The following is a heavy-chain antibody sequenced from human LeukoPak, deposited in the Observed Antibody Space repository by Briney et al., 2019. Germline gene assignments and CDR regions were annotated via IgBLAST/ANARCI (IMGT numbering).Heavy chain of an antibody. Sequence: GASVKVSCKASGYTFTSYDINWVRQATGQGLEWMGWMNPNSGNTGYAQKFQGRVTMTRNTSISTAYMELSSLRSEDTAVYYCARAYYEILPGYSYYFDYWGQGTLVTVSS. CDR3: ARAYYEILPGYSYYFDY. D-gene: IGHD3-9*01. CDR2: MNPNSGNT. CDR1: GYTFTSYD. J-gene: IGHJ4*02. V-gene: IGHV1-8*01.